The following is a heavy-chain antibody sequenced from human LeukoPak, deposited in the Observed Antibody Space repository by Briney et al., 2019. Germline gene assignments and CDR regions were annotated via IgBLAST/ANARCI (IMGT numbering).Heavy chain of an antibody. J-gene: IGHJ4*02. CDR1: GGSFSGYY. D-gene: IGHD4-17*01. CDR3: ARRRGLLAYFDY. CDR2: INHSGST. Sequence: SETLSLTCAVYGGSFSGYYWSWIRQPPGKGLEWIGEINHSGSTNYNPSLKSRVTISVDTSKNQFSLKLSSMTAADTAVYYCARRRGLLAYFDYWGQGTLVTVSS. V-gene: IGHV4-34*01.